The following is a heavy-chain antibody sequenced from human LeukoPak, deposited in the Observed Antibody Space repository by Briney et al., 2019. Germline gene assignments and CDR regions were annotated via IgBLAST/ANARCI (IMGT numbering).Heavy chain of an antibody. CDR2: ISAYNGNT. V-gene: IGHV1-18*01. Sequence: ASVKVSCKASGYTFTSYGISWVRQALGQGLEWMGWISAYNGNTNYAQKLQGRVTMTTDTSTSTAYMEVRSLRSDDTAVYYCTRVYTGSSPSWHWGPGTLVTVSS. J-gene: IGHJ4*02. CDR1: GYTFTSYG. CDR3: TRVYTGSSPSWH. D-gene: IGHD1-26*01.